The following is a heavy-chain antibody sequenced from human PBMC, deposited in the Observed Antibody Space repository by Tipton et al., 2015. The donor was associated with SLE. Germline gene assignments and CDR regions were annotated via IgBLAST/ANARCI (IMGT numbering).Heavy chain of an antibody. J-gene: IGHJ3*02. CDR2: INHSGST. CDR1: GGSFSGYY. D-gene: IGHD2-21*01. CDR3: ARGRGGGESDAFDI. V-gene: IGHV4-34*01. Sequence: TLSLTCAVYGGSFSGYYWSWIRQPPGKGLEWIGEINHSGSTNYNPSLKSRVTISVDTSKNQFSLKLSSVTAADTAVYYCARGRGGGESDAFDIWGQGTMVAVSS.